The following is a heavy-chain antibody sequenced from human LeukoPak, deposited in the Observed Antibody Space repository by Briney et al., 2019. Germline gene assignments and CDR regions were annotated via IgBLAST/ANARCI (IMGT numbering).Heavy chain of an antibody. CDR1: GGSISSSSYY. CDR3: ARDRGTWNDDGFDY. D-gene: IGHD1-1*01. CDR2: IYYSGST. Sequence: SETLSLTCTVSGGSISSSSYYWGWTRQPPGKGLEWIGSIYYSGSTNYNPSLKSRVTMSVDTSKNQFSLKLSSVTAADTAVYYCARDRGTWNDDGFDYWGQGTLVTVSS. J-gene: IGHJ4*02. V-gene: IGHV4-39*07.